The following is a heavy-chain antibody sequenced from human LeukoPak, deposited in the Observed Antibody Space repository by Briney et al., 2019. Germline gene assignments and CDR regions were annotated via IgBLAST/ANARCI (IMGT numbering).Heavy chain of an antibody. J-gene: IGHJ4*02. Sequence: GESLKISCKGSGYNFTNYWIAWVRQMPGKGLEWMGIIYPGDSDTRYNPSFQGQVTISADKSTHTAYLRWRSLRASDTAVYYCARFWITVTQGSYYDSWGQGTLVTVSS. D-gene: IGHD4-17*01. CDR2: IYPGDSDT. CDR3: ARFWITVTQGSYYDS. V-gene: IGHV5-51*01. CDR1: GYNFTNYW.